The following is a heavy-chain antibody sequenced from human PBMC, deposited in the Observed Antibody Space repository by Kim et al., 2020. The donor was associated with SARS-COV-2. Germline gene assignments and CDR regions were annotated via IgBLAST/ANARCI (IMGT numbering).Heavy chain of an antibody. CDR1: GFTFSSYA. V-gene: IGHV3-30*04. CDR3: ARAVGYYDSSHFDY. D-gene: IGHD3-22*01. Sequence: RGSLRLSCAASGFTFSSYAMHWVRQAPGKGLEWVAVISYDGSNKYYADSVKGRFTISRDNSKNTLYLQMNSLRAEDTAVYYCARAVGYYDSSHFDYWGQGTLVTVSS. CDR2: ISYDGSNK. J-gene: IGHJ4*02.